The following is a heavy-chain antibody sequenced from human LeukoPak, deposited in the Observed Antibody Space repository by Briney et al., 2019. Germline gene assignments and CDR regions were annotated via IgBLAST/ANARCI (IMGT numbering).Heavy chain of an antibody. J-gene: IGHJ3*02. CDR3: AREGDGIAAAGTGAFDI. D-gene: IGHD6-13*01. CDR1: GGSISSNSYY. CDR2: IYYSGST. V-gene: IGHV4-39*07. Sequence: PSETLSLTCTVSGGSISSNSYYWGWIRPPPGKGLEGIGSIYYSGSTYYNPSLKSRVAISVDPSKKQFSLKLSSVSAADTAVYYCAREGDGIAAAGTGAFDIWGQGTMVTVSS.